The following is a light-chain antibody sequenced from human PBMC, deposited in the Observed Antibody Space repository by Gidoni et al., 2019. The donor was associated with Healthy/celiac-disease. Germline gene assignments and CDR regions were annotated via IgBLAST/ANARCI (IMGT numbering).Light chain of an antibody. CDR3: QQYGSSPWT. V-gene: IGKV3-20*01. CDR1: QSVSSSY. J-gene: IGKJ1*01. CDR2: GAS. Sequence: EIVLTQSPGTLSLSPGERATLSCSASQSVSSSYLAWYQQKPGQAPRLLIYGASSRATGIPDRFSGSGSGTDFTLTISRLEPEDFAVYYCQQYGSSPWTFXQXTKVXIK.